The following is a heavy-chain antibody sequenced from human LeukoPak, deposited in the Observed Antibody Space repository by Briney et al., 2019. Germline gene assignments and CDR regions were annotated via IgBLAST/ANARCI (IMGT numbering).Heavy chain of an antibody. D-gene: IGHD3-9*01. CDR3: ASTYYDALTVSNIRTAY. CDR2: ISHSGRA. Sequence: SETLSLTCAVYGASFSGYFWTWIRQPPGKGLEWIGEISHSGRANYNPSLQSRVTISVDTSMNQFFLQLTSVTAADTAVYYCASTYYDALTVSNIRTAYWGQGTLVTVSS. V-gene: IGHV4-34*01. J-gene: IGHJ4*02. CDR1: GASFSGYF.